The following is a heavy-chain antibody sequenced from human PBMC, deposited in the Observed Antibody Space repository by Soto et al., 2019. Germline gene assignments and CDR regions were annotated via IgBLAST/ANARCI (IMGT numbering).Heavy chain of an antibody. Sequence: NPSETLSLTCTVSGGSISSYYWSWIRQPPGKGLEWIGYIYYSGSTNYNPSLKSRVTISVDTSKNQFSLKLSSVTAADTAVYYCARGEYYYDSSGYYGYWGQGTLVTVSS. CDR2: IYYSGST. V-gene: IGHV4-59*01. D-gene: IGHD3-22*01. CDR3: ARGEYYYDSSGYYGY. CDR1: GGSISSYY. J-gene: IGHJ4*02.